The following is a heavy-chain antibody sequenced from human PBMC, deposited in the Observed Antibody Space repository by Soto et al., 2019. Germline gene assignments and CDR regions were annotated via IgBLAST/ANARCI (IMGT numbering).Heavy chain of an antibody. CDR3: ARLAYNTGWDGVYYFDH. CDR1: GGSISSSSYY. V-gene: IGHV4-39*01. D-gene: IGHD6-19*01. Sequence: ETLSLTCTVSGGSISSSSYYWGWIRQPPGKGLEWIGSIYYSGSTYYNPSLKSRVTISVDTSKNQFSLRLNSVTTADTAVYYCARLAYNTGWDGVYYFDHWGQGTLVTVSS. CDR2: IYYSGST. J-gene: IGHJ4*02.